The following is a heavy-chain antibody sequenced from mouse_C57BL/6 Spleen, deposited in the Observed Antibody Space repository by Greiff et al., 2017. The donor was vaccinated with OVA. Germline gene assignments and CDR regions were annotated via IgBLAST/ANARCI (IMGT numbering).Heavy chain of an antibody. CDR1: GYTFTTYP. CDR3: ARGTKNWYFDV. Sequence: VMLVESGAELVKPGASVKMSCKASGYTFTTYPIEWMKQNHGKSLEWIGNFHPYNDDTKYNEKFKGKATLTVEKSYSTVYLELSRLTSDDSAVYYCARGTKNWYFDVWGTGTTVTVSS. CDR2: FHPYNDDT. D-gene: IGHD2-14*01. J-gene: IGHJ1*03. V-gene: IGHV1-47*01.